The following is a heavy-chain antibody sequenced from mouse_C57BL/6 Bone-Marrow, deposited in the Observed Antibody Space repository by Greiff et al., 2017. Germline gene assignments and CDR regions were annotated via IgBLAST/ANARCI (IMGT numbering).Heavy chain of an antibody. CDR1: GFTFSSYG. D-gene: IGHD2-4*01. Sequence: EVQRVESGGDLVKPGGSLKLSCAASGFTFSSYGMSWVRQTPDKRLEWVAIIGSGGSYTYYPDSVKGRFTFSRDNAQNTLYLQMSSLKSEDTAMYYCARRDYDWFAYWGQGTLVTVSA. V-gene: IGHV5-6*01. J-gene: IGHJ3*01. CDR2: IGSGGSYT. CDR3: ARRDYDWFAY.